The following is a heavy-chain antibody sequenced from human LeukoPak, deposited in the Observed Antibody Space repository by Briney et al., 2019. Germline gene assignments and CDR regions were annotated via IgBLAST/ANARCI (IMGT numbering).Heavy chain of an antibody. Sequence: GASVKVSCKASGYTFTGYYMHWMRQAPGQGLEWMGWINPNSGVTSYAQKFQGRVTMTRDTSISTAYMELSRLRSDDTAVYYCARDATVVRGLIINLVEYFQLWGQGTLVTVSS. CDR2: INPNSGVT. J-gene: IGHJ1*01. V-gene: IGHV1-2*02. D-gene: IGHD3-10*01. CDR3: ARDATVVRGLIINLVEYFQL. CDR1: GYTFTGYY.